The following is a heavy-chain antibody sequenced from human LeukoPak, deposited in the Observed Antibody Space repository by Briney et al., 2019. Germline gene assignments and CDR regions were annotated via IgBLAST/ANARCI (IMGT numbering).Heavy chain of an antibody. CDR3: ARVYCSGGSCYSVVYYYYGMDV. V-gene: IGHV3-21*01. CDR2: ISSSSSYI. Sequence: GGSLRLSCAASGFTFSSYSMNWVRQAPGKGLEWVSSISSSSSYIYYADSVKGRFTLSRDNAKNSLYLQMNSLRAEDTAVYYCARVYCSGGSCYSVVYYYYGMDVWGQGTTVTVSS. J-gene: IGHJ6*02. D-gene: IGHD2-15*01. CDR1: GFTFSSYS.